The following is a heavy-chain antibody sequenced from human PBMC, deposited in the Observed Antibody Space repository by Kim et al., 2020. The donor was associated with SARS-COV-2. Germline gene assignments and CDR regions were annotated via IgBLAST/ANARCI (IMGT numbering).Heavy chain of an antibody. Sequence: GGSLRLSCAASGFDFSKQAMGWVRQAPGKGLEWVSSISSRGGNKYYADSVKGRFTISRDNSNNTLFLQMTSLGAGDTAVYYCATPPSGRIHLYSGIHS. CDR3: ATPPSGRIHLYSGIHS. CDR2: ISSRGGNK. V-gene: IGHV3-23*01. CDR1: GFDFSKQA. D-gene: IGHD5-18*01. J-gene: IGHJ5*01.